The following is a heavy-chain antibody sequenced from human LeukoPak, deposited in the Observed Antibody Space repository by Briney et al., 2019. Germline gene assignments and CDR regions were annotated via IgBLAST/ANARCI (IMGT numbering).Heavy chain of an antibody. D-gene: IGHD3-9*01. CDR3: ARGILKNNVLTGYYSAQHFDY. V-gene: IGHV4-59*08. CDR1: GGSISSYY. J-gene: IGHJ4*02. CDR2: IYYSGST. Sequence: PSETLSLTCTVSGGSISSYYWSWIRQPPGKGLEWIGYIYYSGSTSYNPSLKSRVTISVDTSKNQFSLKLSPVTAADTAVYYCARGILKNNVLTGYYSAQHFDYWGQGTLVTVSS.